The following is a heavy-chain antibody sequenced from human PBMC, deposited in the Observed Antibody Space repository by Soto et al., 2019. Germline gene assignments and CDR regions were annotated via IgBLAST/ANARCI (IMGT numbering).Heavy chain of an antibody. V-gene: IGHV1-69*05. Sequence: GASVKVSCKASGGTFSSYAITWMRQAPGQGLEWMGGIIPRSATSNYAQKFQGRVTITRDTSASTAYMELSSLRSEDTAVYYCARGLNGYLHYFDYWGQGTLVTVSS. CDR1: GGTFSSYA. D-gene: IGHD5-18*01. CDR3: ARGLNGYLHYFDY. CDR2: IIPRSATS. J-gene: IGHJ4*02.